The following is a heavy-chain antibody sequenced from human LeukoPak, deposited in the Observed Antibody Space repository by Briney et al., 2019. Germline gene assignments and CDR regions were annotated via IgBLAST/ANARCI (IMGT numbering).Heavy chain of an antibody. V-gene: IGHV3-43*01. J-gene: IGHJ3*01. D-gene: IGHD2-15*01. CDR2: FSRNGVTT. CDR1: GFNFRAFT. Sequence: GGSLRLSCGAFGFNFRAFTMHWVRQAPGKGLEWVSLFSRNGVTTYYAESVRGRFTISRDNSKNSVYLQMDSLTTEDTAVYYCAKEKDTIYFDLWGEGTMVTVSA. CDR3: AKEKDTIYFDL.